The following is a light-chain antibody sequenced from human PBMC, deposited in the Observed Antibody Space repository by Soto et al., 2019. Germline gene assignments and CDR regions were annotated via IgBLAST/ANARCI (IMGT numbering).Light chain of an antibody. J-gene: IGKJ5*01. Sequence: LTKFHDTKFFSQGERATLSVLPIQSISSNSLAWYQQKPGQAPRLFIYGASSRATGIPDRFSGSGSGTHFTLTISRLEPEDFALYYCQQYGSSPRISCGQGTRLEIK. CDR1: QSISSNS. CDR2: GAS. V-gene: IGKV3-20*01. CDR3: QQYGSSPRIS.